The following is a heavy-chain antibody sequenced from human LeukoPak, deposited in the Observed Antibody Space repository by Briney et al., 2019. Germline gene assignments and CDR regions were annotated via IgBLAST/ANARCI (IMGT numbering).Heavy chain of an antibody. CDR1: GFTFSSSA. J-gene: IGHJ5*02. V-gene: IGHV3-23*01. CDR3: AKFSSSWYWFDP. CDR2: ISGSGSGGST. D-gene: IGHD6-13*01. Sequence: GGSLRLSCAASGFTFSSSAMSWVRQAPGKGLEWVSSISGSGSGGSTYYADSVKGRFTISRDNSKNTLYLQMNSLRAEDTAVYYCAKFSSSWYWFDPWGQGTLVTVSS.